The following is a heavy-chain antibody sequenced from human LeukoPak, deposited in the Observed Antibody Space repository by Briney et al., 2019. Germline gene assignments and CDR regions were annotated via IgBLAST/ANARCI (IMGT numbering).Heavy chain of an antibody. CDR2: ISSSSSTI. CDR3: ARAGSGWQRNYFDY. V-gene: IGHV3-48*01. J-gene: IGHJ4*02. D-gene: IGHD6-19*01. Sequence: PGGSLRLSCAASGFTFSSYWMSWVRQAPGKGLEWVSYISSSSSTIYYADSVKGRFTISRDNAKNSLYLQMNSLRAEDTAVYYCARAGSGWQRNYFDYWGQGTLVTVSS. CDR1: GFTFSSYW.